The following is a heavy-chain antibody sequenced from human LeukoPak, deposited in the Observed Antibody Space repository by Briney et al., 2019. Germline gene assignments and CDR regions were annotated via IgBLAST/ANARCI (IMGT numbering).Heavy chain of an antibody. D-gene: IGHD6-13*01. CDR2: ITSSSSAI. CDR1: GFTFSTYS. V-gene: IGHV3-48*01. J-gene: IGHJ4*02. Sequence: PGGSLRLSCAASGFTFSTYSMNWVRQAPGKGLEWVSHITSSSSAIYYADSVKGRFTISRDNSKNTLYLQMNSLRLEDTAGYYCAKGAGYSSNWNFDYWGQGTLVTVSS. CDR3: AKGAGYSSNWNFDY.